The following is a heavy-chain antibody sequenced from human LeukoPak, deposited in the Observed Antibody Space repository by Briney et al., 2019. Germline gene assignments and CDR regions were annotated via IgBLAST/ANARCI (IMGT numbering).Heavy chain of an antibody. Sequence: GGSLRLSCAASGFTFSTYRMNWVRQPPGKGLEWVSCISPGSTYIHYADSVRGRFTISRDNAQNSLYLQMNSLRAEDTAVYYCARALDGYNEDYWGQGTLVTVSS. V-gene: IGHV3-21*01. CDR1: GFTFSTYR. CDR2: ISPGSTYI. J-gene: IGHJ4*02. D-gene: IGHD5-24*01. CDR3: ARALDGYNEDY.